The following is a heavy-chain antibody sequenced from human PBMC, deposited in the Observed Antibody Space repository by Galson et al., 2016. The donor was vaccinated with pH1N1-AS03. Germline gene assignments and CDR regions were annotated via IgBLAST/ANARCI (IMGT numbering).Heavy chain of an antibody. Sequence: SLRLSCATSGFTFNSYAMSWVRQAPGKGLEWVSTFSNSGPTTFYADSVQGRFTISTDNSKNILYLQMNSLRVDDSAIYYCAKARTDGYSRGLYDSWGQGTLVTVSS. D-gene: IGHD5-24*01. V-gene: IGHV3-23*01. CDR3: AKARTDGYSRGLYDS. J-gene: IGHJ4*02. CDR2: FSNSGPTT. CDR1: GFTFNSYA.